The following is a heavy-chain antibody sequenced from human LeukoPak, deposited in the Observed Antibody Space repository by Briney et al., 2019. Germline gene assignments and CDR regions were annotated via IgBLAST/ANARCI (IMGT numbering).Heavy chain of an antibody. J-gene: IGHJ3*01. V-gene: IGHV3-23*01. CDR2: ISGSGGST. CDR3: ARTGYDFWSGYSV. CDR1: GFTFSSYA. Sequence: RPGGSLRLSCAASGFTFSSYAMSWVRQAPVKGLEWVSAISGSGGSTYYADSVKGRFTTSRDNSKNTLYLQMNSLRAEDTAVYYCARTGYDFWSGYSVWGQGTMVTVSS. D-gene: IGHD3-3*01.